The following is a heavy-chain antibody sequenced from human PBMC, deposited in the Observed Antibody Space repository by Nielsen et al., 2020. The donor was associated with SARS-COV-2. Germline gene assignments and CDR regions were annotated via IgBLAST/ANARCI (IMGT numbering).Heavy chain of an antibody. CDR3: ARGGVNSSGYYYVYAFDI. V-gene: IGHV3-21*04. J-gene: IGHJ3*02. CDR1: GFTFSSYS. D-gene: IGHD3-22*01. Sequence: GESLKISCAASGFTFSSYSMNWVRQAPGKGLEWVSSISSSSSYIYYADSVKGRFTISRDNAKNSLYLQMNSLRAEDTAVYYCARGGVNSSGYYYVYAFDIWGQGTMVTVSS. CDR2: ISSSSSYI.